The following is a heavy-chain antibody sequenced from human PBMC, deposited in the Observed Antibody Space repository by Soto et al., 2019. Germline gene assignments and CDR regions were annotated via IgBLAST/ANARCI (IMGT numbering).Heavy chain of an antibody. CDR3: TRDLDPYGDYVVGY. J-gene: IGHJ4*02. CDR1: GFTFGDFV. V-gene: IGHV3-49*03. D-gene: IGHD4-17*01. Sequence: GGSLRLSCTASGFTFGDFVMSWFRQAPGKGLEWVGLIRGKAYGGATEYAASVKGRFAISRDDSKSIAYLQMNSLKTEDTAMYHCTRDLDPYGDYVVGYWGQGTLVTVSS. CDR2: IRGKAYGGAT.